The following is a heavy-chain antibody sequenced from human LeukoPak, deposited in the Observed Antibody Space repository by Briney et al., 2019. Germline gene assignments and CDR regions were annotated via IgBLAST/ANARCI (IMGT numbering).Heavy chain of an antibody. V-gene: IGHV3-30*18. CDR2: IPYDGNSK. D-gene: IGHD3-16*02. J-gene: IGHJ6*02. Sequence: GRSLRLSCAASGFTFSSYGMHWVRQAPGKGLEWVAVIPYDGNSKYYADSVKGRFTISRDNSKNTLYLQMNSLRAEDTAVYYCAKPNWGSYRSSYYYYGMDVWGQGTTVTVSS. CDR1: GFTFSSYG. CDR3: AKPNWGSYRSSYYYYGMDV.